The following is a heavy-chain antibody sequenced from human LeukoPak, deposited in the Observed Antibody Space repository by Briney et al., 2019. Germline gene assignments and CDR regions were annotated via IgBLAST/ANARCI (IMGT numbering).Heavy chain of an antibody. Sequence: ASVKVSCKASGYTFTSYYMHWVRQAPGQGLEWTGIINPSGGSTSYAQKFQGRVTMTRDMSTSTVYMELSSLRSEDTAVYYCARGGTTVVTYWYFDLWGRGTLVTVSS. CDR1: GYTFTSYY. V-gene: IGHV1-46*01. D-gene: IGHD4-23*01. J-gene: IGHJ2*01. CDR3: ARGGTTVVTYWYFDL. CDR2: INPSGGST.